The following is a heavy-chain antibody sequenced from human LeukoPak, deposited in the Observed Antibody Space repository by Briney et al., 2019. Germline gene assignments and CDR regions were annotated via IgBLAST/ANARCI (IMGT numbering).Heavy chain of an antibody. Sequence: ETLSLTCTVSGGSISSGGYYWRWIRQAPGTGLEWVSSISSSSSYIYYADSVKGRFTISRDNAKNSLYLQMNSLRAEDTAVYYCARDEVPRDFDYWGQGTLVTVSS. V-gene: IGHV3-21*01. CDR2: ISSSSSYI. CDR3: ARDEVPRDFDY. D-gene: IGHD3-10*01. J-gene: IGHJ4*02. CDR1: GGSISSGGYY.